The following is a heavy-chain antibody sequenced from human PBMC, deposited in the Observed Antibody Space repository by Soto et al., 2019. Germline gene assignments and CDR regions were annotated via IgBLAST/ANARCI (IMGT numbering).Heavy chain of an antibody. V-gene: IGHV1-69*11. D-gene: IGHD3-16*02. CDR1: GGTFSSSG. J-gene: IGHJ6*02. CDR2: SVPSLDTT. CDR3: ARWPQPRYTADPYAVDV. Sequence: QVHLVQSGTEVKKPGSSVKVSCKASGGTFSSSGFSCVRQAPRQGLEWMGMSVPSLDTTNYAQKFQARVTITADEVTSTAYMELRSLRSEDTAVYYCARWPQPRYTADPYAVDVWGQGTMVIVSS.